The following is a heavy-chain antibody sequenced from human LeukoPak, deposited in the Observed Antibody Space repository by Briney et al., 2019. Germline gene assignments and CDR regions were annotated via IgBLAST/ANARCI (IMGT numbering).Heavy chain of an antibody. V-gene: IGHV3-33*08. Sequence: PGRSLRLSCAASGFTFSTYGMHWVRQAPGKGLEWVAVIWYDGSDKYYADSVKGRFTISRDNSRNTLYLQMDSLRAEDTAVYYCTSLGGNYFDYWGQGTLVTVSS. J-gene: IGHJ4*02. CDR3: TSLGGNYFDY. D-gene: IGHD3-16*01. CDR2: IWYDGSDK. CDR1: GFTFSTYG.